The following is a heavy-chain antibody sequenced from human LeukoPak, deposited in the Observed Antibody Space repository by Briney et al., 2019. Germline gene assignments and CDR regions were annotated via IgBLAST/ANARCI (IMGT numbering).Heavy chain of an antibody. Sequence: PGGSLRLSCAASGFTVSSSYMTWVRQAPGKGLEWVSVIRSGGSTVYADSVKGRFTISRDNSKNTLYLQLNSLRAEDTAVYYCAREGLGRTAYNDGLDVWGQGTMVTVSS. V-gene: IGHV3-53*01. CDR3: AREGLGRTAYNDGLDV. CDR1: GFTVSSSY. D-gene: IGHD3-16*01. J-gene: IGHJ3*01. CDR2: IRSGGST.